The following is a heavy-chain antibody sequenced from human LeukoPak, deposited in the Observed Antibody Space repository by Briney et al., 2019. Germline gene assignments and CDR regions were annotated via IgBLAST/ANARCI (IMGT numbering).Heavy chain of an antibody. Sequence: GGSLRLSCAASGFTFSSYSMNWVRQAPGKGLEWVSSISSSSSYIYYADSVKGRFTISRDNAKNSLYLQMNSLRAEDTAVYYCAGDARGYGGKAGAFDIWGQGTMVTVSS. J-gene: IGHJ3*02. CDR3: AGDARGYGGKAGAFDI. D-gene: IGHD5-18*01. CDR2: ISSSSSYI. CDR1: GFTFSSYS. V-gene: IGHV3-21*01.